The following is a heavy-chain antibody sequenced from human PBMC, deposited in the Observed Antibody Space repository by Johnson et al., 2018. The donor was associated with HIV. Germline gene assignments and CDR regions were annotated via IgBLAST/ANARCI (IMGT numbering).Heavy chain of an antibody. CDR1: RFKFDDYG. J-gene: IGHJ3*02. V-gene: IGHV3-20*04. Sequence: VQLVESGGGVVRPGGSLRLSCAASRFKFDDYGMSWVRQGPGKGLEWVSGINWNGGSTGYADSVKGRFIISRDNAKNSLYLQMNSLRAEDTALYYCARPRIAVLPAGAFDMWGPGTMVTVSS. D-gene: IGHD2-2*01. CDR3: ARPRIAVLPAGAFDM. CDR2: INWNGGST.